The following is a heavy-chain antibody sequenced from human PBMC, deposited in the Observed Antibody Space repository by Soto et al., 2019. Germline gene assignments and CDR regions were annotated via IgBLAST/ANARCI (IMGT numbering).Heavy chain of an antibody. CDR2: INAGYGNT. J-gene: IGHJ4*02. V-gene: IGHV1-3*01. D-gene: IGHD7-27*01. CDR3: ARDTGDGTFDF. Sequence: ASVKVSCKASGYTFSSYAMHWVRQAPGQRLEWMGWINAGYGNTKSSQKFQDRVTISRDTSASTAYMELTSLRPEDTAVYYCARDTGDGTFDFWGQGTLVTVSS. CDR1: GYTFSSYA.